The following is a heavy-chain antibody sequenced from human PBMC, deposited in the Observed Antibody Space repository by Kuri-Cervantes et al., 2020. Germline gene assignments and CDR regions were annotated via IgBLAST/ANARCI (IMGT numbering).Heavy chain of an antibody. J-gene: IGHJ4*02. V-gene: IGHV3-15*01. CDR2: IKSKTDGGTT. CDR1: GFTFSNAW. D-gene: IGHD1-7*01. Sequence: GESLKISCAASGFTFSNAWMSWVRQAPGKGLEWVGRIKSKTDGGTTDYAAPVKGRFTISRDDSKNTLYLQMNSLKTEDTAVYYCARDQGITGTMGVVDYWGQGTLVTVSS. CDR3: ARDQGITGTMGVVDY.